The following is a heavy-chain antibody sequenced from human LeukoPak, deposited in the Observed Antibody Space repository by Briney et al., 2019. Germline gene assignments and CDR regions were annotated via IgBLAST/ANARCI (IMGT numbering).Heavy chain of an antibody. J-gene: IGHJ6*02. CDR2: ISYDGSNK. Sequence: GGSLGLSCAASGFTFSSYGMHWVRQAPGKGLEWVAVISYDGSNKYYADSVKGRFTISRDNSKNTLYLQMNSLRAEDTAVYYCAKDAHYGSGSYYRQYYYYGMDVWGQGTTVTVSS. D-gene: IGHD3-10*01. CDR1: GFTFSSYG. V-gene: IGHV3-30*18. CDR3: AKDAHYGSGSYYRQYYYYGMDV.